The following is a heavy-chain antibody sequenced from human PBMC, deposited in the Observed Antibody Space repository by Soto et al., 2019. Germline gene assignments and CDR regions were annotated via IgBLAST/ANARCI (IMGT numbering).Heavy chain of an antibody. Sequence: DVQLVESGGGLVQPGRSLRLSCAASGFTFDDYAMHWVRQAPGKGLEWVSGISWNSGSIGYADSVKGRFTISRDNAKNSLYLQMNSLRAEDTALYYCAKARILRFLEWLAFDIWGQGTMVTVSS. CDR2: ISWNSGSI. CDR3: AKARILRFLEWLAFDI. CDR1: GFTFDDYA. J-gene: IGHJ3*02. V-gene: IGHV3-9*01. D-gene: IGHD3-3*01.